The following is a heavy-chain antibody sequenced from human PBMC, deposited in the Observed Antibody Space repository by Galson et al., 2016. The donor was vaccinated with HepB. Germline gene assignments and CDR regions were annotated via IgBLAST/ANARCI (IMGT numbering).Heavy chain of an antibody. CDR2: IYHTGRT. CDR1: GYSISTGYY. V-gene: IGHV4-38-2*02. Sequence: SETLSLTCIVSGYSISTGYYWGWIRQSPGKGLEWVASIYHTGRTFYNPSLKSRVTISVDTSKNQFSLELTSVTAADTALYYCARADEAPAGIQKTWGQGTLVTVSS. CDR3: ARADEAPAGIQKT. D-gene: IGHD2-2*01. J-gene: IGHJ5*02.